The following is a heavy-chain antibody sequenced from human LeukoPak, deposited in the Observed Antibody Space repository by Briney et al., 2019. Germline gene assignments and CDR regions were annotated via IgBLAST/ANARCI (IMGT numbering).Heavy chain of an antibody. J-gene: IGHJ4*02. CDR2: IYHSGST. CDR3: ARERITMVRGAAIFDY. D-gene: IGHD3-10*01. Sequence: SQTLSLTCTVSGGSISSGGYYWSWIRQPPGKGLEWIGYIYHSGSTYYNPSLKSRVTISVDRSKNQFSLKLSSVTAADTAVYYCARERITMVRGAAIFDYWGQGTLVTVSS. V-gene: IGHV4-30-2*01. CDR1: GGSISSGGYY.